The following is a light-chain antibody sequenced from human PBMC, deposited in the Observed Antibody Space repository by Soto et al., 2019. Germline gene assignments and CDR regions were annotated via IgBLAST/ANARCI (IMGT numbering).Light chain of an antibody. CDR1: QSVSSY. Sequence: EIVLTQSPATLSLSPGERATISCRASQSVSSYLAWYQQKPGQAPRLLIYDASNRATGIPARVSGSGSVTDLTLTISSLEPEDFAGYYCQQRSNWPLTFGGGNKVEIK. CDR2: DAS. J-gene: IGKJ4*01. CDR3: QQRSNWPLT. V-gene: IGKV3-11*01.